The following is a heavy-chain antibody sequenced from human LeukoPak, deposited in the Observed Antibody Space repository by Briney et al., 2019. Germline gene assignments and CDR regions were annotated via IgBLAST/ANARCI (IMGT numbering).Heavy chain of an antibody. D-gene: IGHD1-1*01. Sequence: PGGSLRLSCVASGFTFSNYAVSWVRQAPGKGLEWVSTISGSGGSTYYADSVKGRFTVSRDNSKSTLYLQMNSLRAEDTALYYCAKETGTWGSYFDYWGQGTLVTVSS. CDR2: ISGSGGST. CDR3: AKETGTWGSYFDY. J-gene: IGHJ4*02. CDR1: GFTFSNYA. V-gene: IGHV3-23*01.